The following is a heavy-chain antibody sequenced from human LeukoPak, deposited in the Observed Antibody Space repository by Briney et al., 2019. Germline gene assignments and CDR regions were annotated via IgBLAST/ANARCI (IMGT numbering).Heavy chain of an antibody. V-gene: IGHV3-48*01. CDR3: ARAWEVRGRYSYYMDV. D-gene: IGHD3-10*01. CDR2: ISSSTTI. J-gene: IGHJ6*03. CDR1: GFTFSSYS. Sequence: QSGGSLRLSCAASGFTFSSYSMNWVRQAPGKGLEWVSYISSSTTIYYADPVKGRFTISRDNAKNSLYLQMNSLRAEDTAVYYCARAWEVRGRYSYYMDVWGKGTTVTISS.